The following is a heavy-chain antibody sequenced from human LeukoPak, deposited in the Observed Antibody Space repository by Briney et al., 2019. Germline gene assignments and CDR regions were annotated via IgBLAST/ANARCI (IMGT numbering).Heavy chain of an antibody. D-gene: IGHD6-19*01. CDR2: INHSGST. Sequence: SETLSLTCAVYGGSFSGYYWSWIRQPPGKGLEWIGEINHSGSTNYNPSLKSRVTISVDTSKNQFSLKLSSVTAADTAVYYCARCSSGCDYWGQGTLVTVSS. V-gene: IGHV4-34*01. J-gene: IGHJ4*02. CDR3: ARCSSGCDY. CDR1: GGSFSGYY.